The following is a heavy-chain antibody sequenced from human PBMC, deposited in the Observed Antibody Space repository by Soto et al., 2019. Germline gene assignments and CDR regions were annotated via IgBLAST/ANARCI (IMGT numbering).Heavy chain of an antibody. Sequence: SQTLSLTCVSSGDSVSSSSVAWNWVRQSPSRGLEWLGRTYYRSRWYSDFAVSVRGRIVINADTSKNQFSLQLNSVTPEDTAVYFCARSEEDSDYQYYGLGVWGPGTKVTVSS. CDR2: TYYRSRWYS. CDR3: ARSEEDSDYQYYGLGV. J-gene: IGHJ6*02. D-gene: IGHD2-15*01. V-gene: IGHV6-1*01. CDR1: GDSVSSSSVA.